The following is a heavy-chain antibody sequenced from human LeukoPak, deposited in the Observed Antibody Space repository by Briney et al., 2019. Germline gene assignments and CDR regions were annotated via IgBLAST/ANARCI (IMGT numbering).Heavy chain of an antibody. Sequence: SETLSLTCSVSGGSISSGSYYWSWIRQPAGKGLEWIGRIYTSGSTNYNPSLKSRVTISVDTSKNQFSLKLSSVTAADTAVYYCARHKDYYYSYMDVWGKGTTVTISS. CDR3: ARHKDYYYSYMDV. CDR2: IYTSGST. V-gene: IGHV4-61*02. CDR1: GGSISSGSYY. J-gene: IGHJ6*03.